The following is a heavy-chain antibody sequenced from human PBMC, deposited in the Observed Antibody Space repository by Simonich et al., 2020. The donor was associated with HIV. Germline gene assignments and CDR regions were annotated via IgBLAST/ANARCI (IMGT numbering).Heavy chain of an antibody. D-gene: IGHD5-12*01. Sequence: QVQLQESGPGLVKPSETLSLTCTVSGGSISIYYWSWIRQPPGKGLEWIGYIYYSGSTNSNPSLKSRVTISVDTSKNQFYRKLSSVTAADTAVYYCARLYSGYDNYFQHWGQGTLVTVSS. V-gene: IGHV4-59*01. CDR3: ARLYSGYDNYFQH. CDR1: GGSISIYY. CDR2: IYYSGST. J-gene: IGHJ1*01.